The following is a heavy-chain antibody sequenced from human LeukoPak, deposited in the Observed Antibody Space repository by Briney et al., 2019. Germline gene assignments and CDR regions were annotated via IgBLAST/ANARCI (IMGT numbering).Heavy chain of an antibody. CDR3: ARGYDSSGYYFHY. CDR1: GYTFTSYD. Sequence: ASVKVSCKASGYTFTSYDINWVRQATGQGLEWMGWMNPNSGNTGYAQKFQGRVTMTRNTSISTAYMELSSLRSADTAVYYCARGYDSSGYYFHYWGQGTLVTVSS. D-gene: IGHD3-22*01. CDR2: MNPNSGNT. V-gene: IGHV1-8*01. J-gene: IGHJ4*02.